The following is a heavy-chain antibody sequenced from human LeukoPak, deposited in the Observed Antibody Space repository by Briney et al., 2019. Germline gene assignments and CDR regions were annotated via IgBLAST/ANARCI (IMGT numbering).Heavy chain of an antibody. CDR3: ARVSYYNAFDI. V-gene: IGHV4-59*12. CDR2: IYHSGNT. D-gene: IGHD1-26*01. J-gene: IGHJ3*02. CDR1: GGSISSYY. Sequence: PSETLSLTCTVSGGSISSYYWSWIRQPPGKGLEWIGYIYHSGNTYYNPSLKSRVTISVDRSKYQFSLKLSSVTAADTAVYYCARVSYYNAFDIWGQGTMVTVSS.